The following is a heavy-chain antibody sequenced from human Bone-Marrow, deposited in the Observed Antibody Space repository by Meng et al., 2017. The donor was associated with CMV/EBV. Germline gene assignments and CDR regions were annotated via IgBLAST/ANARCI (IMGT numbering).Heavy chain of an antibody. CDR2: ISYDGSNQ. D-gene: IGHD3-3*01. V-gene: IGHV3-30*04. CDR3: ARDGEVRFLEWLTTIRGMDV. J-gene: IGHJ6*02. CDR1: RFNFGIHP. Sequence: GESLKISCAASRFNFGIHPMYWVRQAPGKGLEWVAVISYDGSNQDYADSVKGRFTISRDNSNNTLYLDMTSLRPEDTAVYYCARDGEVRFLEWLTTIRGMDVWGQGTTVTASS.